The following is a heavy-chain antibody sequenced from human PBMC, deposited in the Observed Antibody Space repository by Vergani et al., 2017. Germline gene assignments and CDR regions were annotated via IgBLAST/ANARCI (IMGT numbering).Heavy chain of an antibody. CDR1: GDSISSGNYY. Sequence: QVQLQESGPGLLKPSQTLSLTCSVAGDSISSGNYYWNWIRQPAGKGLEWRGRIYSSGSTSYNPSIKSCITMSLDTSKNQFSLSLSSVTAADTAVYYCARGTFLHAFDNWGQGTVVTVSS. J-gene: IGHJ3*02. V-gene: IGHV4-61*02. CDR2: IYSSGST. CDR3: ARGTFLHAFDN. D-gene: IGHD2-15*01.